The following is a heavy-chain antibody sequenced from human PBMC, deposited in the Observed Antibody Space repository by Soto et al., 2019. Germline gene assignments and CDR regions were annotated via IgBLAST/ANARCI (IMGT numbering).Heavy chain of an antibody. CDR1: GGSVSICSYY. CDR3: ARVGIRRLENWFDP. CDR2: VYYSGST. J-gene: IGHJ5*02. D-gene: IGHD6-13*01. V-gene: IGHV4-61*01. Sequence: PSETLSLTCTVSGGSVSICSYYWSWIRQPPGKGLEWIGFVYYSGSTNYNPSVKSRVTISVDTSKNQFSLKLSSVTAADTAVYYCARVGIRRLENWFDPWGRGTLVTVSS.